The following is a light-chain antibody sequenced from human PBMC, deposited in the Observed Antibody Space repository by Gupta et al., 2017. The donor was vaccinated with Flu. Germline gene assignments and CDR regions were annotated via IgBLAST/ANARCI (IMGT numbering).Light chain of an antibody. V-gene: IGLV1-44*01. CDR1: NSNVTTQT. CDR2: SDN. CDR3: AARDESLNGYV. Sequence: SNSNVTTQTVNWCQKLPITAPKLLCYSDNQRPSWVPDRFSGSKSGTSASLAISGLQSEEKADDDCAARDESLNGYVFGTGTQVTVL. J-gene: IGLJ1*01.